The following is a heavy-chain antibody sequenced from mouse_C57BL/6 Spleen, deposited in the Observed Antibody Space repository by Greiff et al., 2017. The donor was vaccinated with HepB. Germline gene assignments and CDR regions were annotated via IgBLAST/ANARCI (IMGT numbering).Heavy chain of an antibody. Sequence: DVKLVESGGGLVQPGGSLKLSCAASGFTFSDYYLYWVRQTLEKRLEWVAYISNGGGSTYYPDTVKGRFTISRDNAKNTLYLQMSRLKSDDTAMYYSASAYDFWYFDVWGTGTTVTVSS. D-gene: IGHD2-4*01. J-gene: IGHJ1*03. V-gene: IGHV5-12*01. CDR2: ISNGGGST. CDR3: ASAYDFWYFDV. CDR1: GFTFSDYY.